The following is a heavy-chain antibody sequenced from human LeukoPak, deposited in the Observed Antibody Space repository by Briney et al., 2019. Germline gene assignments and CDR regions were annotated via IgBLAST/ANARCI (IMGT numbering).Heavy chain of an antibody. J-gene: IGHJ4*02. D-gene: IGHD3-16*02. CDR1: GGSISSSSYY. V-gene: IGHV4-61*05. CDR2: IYYSGST. CDR3: ARARAFGGVIVLFDY. Sequence: PSETLSLTCTVSGGSISSSSYYWGWIRQPPGKGLEWIGYIYYSGSTNYNPSLKSRVTISVDTSKNQFSLKLSSVTAADTAVYYCARARAFGGVIVLFDYWGQGTLVTVSS.